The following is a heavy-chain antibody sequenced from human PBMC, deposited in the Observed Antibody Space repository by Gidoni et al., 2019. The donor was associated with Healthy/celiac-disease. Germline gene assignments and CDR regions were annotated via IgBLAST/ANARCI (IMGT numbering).Heavy chain of an antibody. CDR1: GGSFSGYY. CDR3: ARGLSDYVWGSYRWRIFQH. Sequence: QVQLQQWGAGLLKPSETLSLTCAVYGGSFSGYYWSWIRQPPGKGLEWIGEINHSGSTNYNPSLKSRVTISVDTSKNQFSLKLSSVTAADTAVYYCARGLSDYVWGSYRWRIFQHWGQGTLVTVSS. V-gene: IGHV4-34*01. CDR2: INHSGST. J-gene: IGHJ1*01. D-gene: IGHD3-16*02.